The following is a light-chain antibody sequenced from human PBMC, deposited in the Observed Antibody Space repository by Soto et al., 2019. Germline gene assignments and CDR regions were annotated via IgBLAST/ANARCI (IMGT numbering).Light chain of an antibody. V-gene: IGKV4-1*01. CDR3: QQYYDTPPYT. CDR2: WAS. J-gene: IGKJ2*01. Sequence: DIVMTQSPDSLAVSLGERATINCKSSQSVLYSSNSKNYLAWYQQKVGQPPKLLIYWASTRESGVPDRFSGSGSGTDFSLTISSLQAEDVAAYYCQQYYDTPPYTFGQGTKLQIK. CDR1: QSVLYSSNSKNY.